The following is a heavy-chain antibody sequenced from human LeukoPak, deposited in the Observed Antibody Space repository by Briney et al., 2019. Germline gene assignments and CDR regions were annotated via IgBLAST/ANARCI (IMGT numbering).Heavy chain of an antibody. Sequence: PSETLSLTCAVSGYSISTCYFWGWIRQSPGQGLEWIGSIFHTGSASYNPSLKSRATLSVDTSKNEFSLKLTSVSAADTAIYYCATTRGTSIDYWGQGTLVIVSS. CDR2: IFHTGSA. CDR3: ATTRGTSIDY. D-gene: IGHD3-16*01. J-gene: IGHJ4*02. V-gene: IGHV4-38-2*01. CDR1: GYSISTCYF.